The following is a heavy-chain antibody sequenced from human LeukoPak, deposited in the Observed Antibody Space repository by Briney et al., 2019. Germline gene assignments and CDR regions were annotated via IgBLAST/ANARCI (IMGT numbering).Heavy chain of an antibody. CDR2: IYYSGST. J-gene: IGHJ4*02. Sequence: SETLSLTCTVSGDSINNYYLSWIRQPPGKGLEWIGYIYYSGSTNYNPSLKSRVTISVDTSKKQVSLKLSSVTAADTAVYYCARVSPRPRFDYWGQGTLVTVSS. V-gene: IGHV4-59*01. CDR3: ARVSPRPRFDY. D-gene: IGHD1-14*01. CDR1: GDSINNYY.